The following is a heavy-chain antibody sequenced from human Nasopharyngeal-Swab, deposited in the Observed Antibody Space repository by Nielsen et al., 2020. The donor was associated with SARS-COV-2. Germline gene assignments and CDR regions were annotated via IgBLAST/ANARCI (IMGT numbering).Heavy chain of an antibody. D-gene: IGHD3-10*01. J-gene: IGHJ5*02. CDR2: ISYDGSNK. CDR3: ASALVWFGEIWFDP. Sequence: GGSLRLSCAASGFTFSSYAMHWVRQAPGKGLEWVAVISYDGSNKYYADSVKGRFTIPRDNSKNTLYLQMNSLRAEDTAVYYCASALVWFGEIWFDPWGQGTLVTVSS. CDR1: GFTFSSYA. V-gene: IGHV3-30*04.